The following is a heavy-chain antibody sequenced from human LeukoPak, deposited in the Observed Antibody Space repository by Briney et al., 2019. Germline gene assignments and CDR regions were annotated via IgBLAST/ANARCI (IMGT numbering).Heavy chain of an antibody. J-gene: IGHJ5*02. V-gene: IGHV1-18*01. D-gene: IGHD2-15*01. CDR2: ISGYNGNT. CDR3: ARDKRYCSGGSCLHNWFDP. Sequence: ASVKVSCKASGYTFTSYAISWVRQAPGQGLEWMGWISGYNGNTNYAQKLQGRVTMTTDTSTSRAYMELRSLRSDDTAVYYCARDKRYCSGGSCLHNWFDPWGQGTLVTVSS. CDR1: GYTFTSYA.